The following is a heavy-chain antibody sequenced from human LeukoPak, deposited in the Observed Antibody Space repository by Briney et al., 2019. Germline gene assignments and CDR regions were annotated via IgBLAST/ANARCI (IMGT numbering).Heavy chain of an antibody. Sequence: PGESLRLSCAASGFTFTDYWMSWVRQAPGKGLEWVAVISYDGSNKYYADSVKGRFTISRDNSKNTLYLQMNSLRAEDTAVYYCASGGYSGQYYFDYWGQGTLVTVSS. V-gene: IGHV3-30-3*01. CDR3: ASGGYSGQYYFDY. J-gene: IGHJ4*02. CDR2: ISYDGSNK. D-gene: IGHD5-12*01. CDR1: GFTFTDYW.